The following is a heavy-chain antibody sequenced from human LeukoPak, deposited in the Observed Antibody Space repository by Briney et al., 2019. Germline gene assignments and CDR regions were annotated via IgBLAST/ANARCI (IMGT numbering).Heavy chain of an antibody. D-gene: IGHD4-17*01. J-gene: IGHJ2*01. Sequence: SETLSLTCTVSGGSISSGDYYWSWIRQPPGKGLEWIGYIYYSGSSYYNPSLKSRVTMSVDTSKNQFSLKLSSVTAADTALYYCASLNGDPSYWSFDLWGRGTLVTVSS. V-gene: IGHV4-30-4*01. CDR1: GGSISSGDYY. CDR3: ASLNGDPSYWSFDL. CDR2: IYYSGSS.